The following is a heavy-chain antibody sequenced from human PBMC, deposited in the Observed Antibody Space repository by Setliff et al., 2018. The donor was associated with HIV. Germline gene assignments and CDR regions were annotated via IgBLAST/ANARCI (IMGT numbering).Heavy chain of an antibody. D-gene: IGHD2-21*02. V-gene: IGHV4-31*03. Sequence: SETLSLTCTVSGDSINSGNYYWSWIRQHPGKGLEWIGYIYYSGSTYYSPSLKSRVTISEDTSKNQFSLKMRSVTAADTAVYYCATLDPSGGNFLAYWGQGTLVTVSS. CDR3: ATLDPSGGNFLAY. CDR2: IYYSGST. J-gene: IGHJ4*02. CDR1: GDSINSGNYY.